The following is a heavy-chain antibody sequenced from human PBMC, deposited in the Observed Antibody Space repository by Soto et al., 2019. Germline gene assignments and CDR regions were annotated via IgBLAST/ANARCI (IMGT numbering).Heavy chain of an antibody. CDR1: GYSFTSYW. V-gene: IGHV5-51*01. D-gene: IGHD2-2*02. J-gene: IGHJ4*02. CDR2: IYPGDSNT. CDR3: ARQGYCSSTACYTVGY. Sequence: PGESLKISCKRSGYSFTSYWIDWVRQMPGEGLEGMGLIYPGDSNTRYSPSFQGQVNISADKSISTAYRQWSRLKASDTAMYYCARQGYCSSTACYTVGYWGQGTLVTVSS.